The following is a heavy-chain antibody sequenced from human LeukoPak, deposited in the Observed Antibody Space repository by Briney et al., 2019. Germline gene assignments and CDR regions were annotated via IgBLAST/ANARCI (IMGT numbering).Heavy chain of an antibody. CDR3: YCSGGSCYPGGDYFDY. D-gene: IGHD2-15*01. Sequence: GGSLRLSCAASGFTFSSYGMHWVRQAPGKGLEWVAFIRYDGSNKYYADSVKGPFTISRDNSKNTLYLQMNSLRAEDTAVYYCYCSGGSCYPGGDYFDYWGQGTLVTVSS. J-gene: IGHJ4*02. CDR1: GFTFSSYG. V-gene: IGHV3-30*02. CDR2: IRYDGSNK.